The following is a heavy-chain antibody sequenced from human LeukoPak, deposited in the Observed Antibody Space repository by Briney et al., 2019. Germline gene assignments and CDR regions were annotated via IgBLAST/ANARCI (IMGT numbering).Heavy chain of an antibody. Sequence: GGSLRLSCAVSGFTFSSYWMSWVRQAPGKGLEWVANIKQDGSEKYYVDSVKGRFTISRDNAKNSLYLQMNSLRAEDTAVYYCARDGSGSYHYMDVWGKGTTVTVSS. CDR1: GFTFSSYW. V-gene: IGHV3-7*01. D-gene: IGHD3-10*01. J-gene: IGHJ6*03. CDR3: ARDGSGSYHYMDV. CDR2: IKQDGSEK.